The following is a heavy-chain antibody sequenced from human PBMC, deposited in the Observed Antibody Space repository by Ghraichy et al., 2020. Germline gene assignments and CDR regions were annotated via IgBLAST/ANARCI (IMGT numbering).Heavy chain of an antibody. CDR1: EYTFTSYD. D-gene: IGHD2-2*01. Sequence: ASVKVSCKASEYTFTSYDVNWVRQATGQGLEWMGWMNPNSGNTGYAQKFQGRVTMTRNTSISTAYMELSSLRSDDTAVYYCARVSRWRYCSSDSCYNFDYWGQGTQVTVSS. J-gene: IGHJ4*02. CDR2: MNPNSGNT. CDR3: ARVSRWRYCSSDSCYNFDY. V-gene: IGHV1-8*02.